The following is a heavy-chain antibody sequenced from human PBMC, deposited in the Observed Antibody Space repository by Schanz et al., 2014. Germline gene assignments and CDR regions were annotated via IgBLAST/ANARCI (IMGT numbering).Heavy chain of an antibody. CDR3: ASDYNYKETEEP. CDR1: GFTFSASA. J-gene: IGHJ4*02. V-gene: IGHV3-7*04. CDR2: IKQEGSEK. Sequence: GPLVESGGGVVQPGRSLRLSCAASGFTFSASAMLWVHQAPGKGLEWVANIKQEGSEKYYVDSVKGRFTISRDNANNTLFLRMNSLRDEDTAGKYCASDYNYKETEEPWGQGTLVTDSA. D-gene: IGHD3-16*01.